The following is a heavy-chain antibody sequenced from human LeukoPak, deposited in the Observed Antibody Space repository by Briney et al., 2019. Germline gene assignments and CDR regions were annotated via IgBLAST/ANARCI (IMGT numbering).Heavy chain of an antibody. Sequence: SQTLSLTCTVSGGSISSGGYYWSWNRQHPGKGLEWIGYIYYSGSTYYNPSLKSRVTISVDTSKNQFSLKLSSVTAADTAVYYCARGLAVAGYGDYWGQGTLVTVSS. D-gene: IGHD6-19*01. CDR1: GGSISSGGYY. CDR2: IYYSGST. CDR3: ARGLAVAGYGDY. V-gene: IGHV4-31*03. J-gene: IGHJ4*02.